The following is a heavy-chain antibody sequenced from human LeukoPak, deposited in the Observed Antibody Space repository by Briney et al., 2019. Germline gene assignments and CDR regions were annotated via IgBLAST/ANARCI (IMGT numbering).Heavy chain of an antibody. Sequence: PGGSLRLSCAASGFTFDDYAMHWVRQAPGKGLEWVSLISWDGGSTYYADSVKGRFTISRDNSKNSLYLQMNSLRAEDTALYYCATYRQVLLPFESWGQGTLVTVSS. J-gene: IGHJ4*02. D-gene: IGHD2-8*02. CDR1: GFTFDDYA. CDR3: ATYRQVLLPFES. CDR2: ISWDGGST. V-gene: IGHV3-43D*03.